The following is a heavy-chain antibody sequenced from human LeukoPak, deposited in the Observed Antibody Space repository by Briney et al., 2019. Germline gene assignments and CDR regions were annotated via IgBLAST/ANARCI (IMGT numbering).Heavy chain of an antibody. D-gene: IGHD3-10*01. CDR1: GFTFSGYR. CDR2: ISSSSSTI. V-gene: IGHV3-48*04. CDR3: ARGQYGSGKDI. J-gene: IGHJ3*02. Sequence: GGSLRLSCAASGFTFSGYRMNWVRQAPGKGLEWVSYISSSSSTIYYADSVKGRFTIPRDNAKNSLNLQMNSLRAEDTAVYYCARGQYGSGKDIWGQGTMVTVSS.